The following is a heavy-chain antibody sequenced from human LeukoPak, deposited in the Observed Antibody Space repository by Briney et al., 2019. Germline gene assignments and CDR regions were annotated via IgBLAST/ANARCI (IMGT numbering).Heavy chain of an antibody. V-gene: IGHV3-21*01. J-gene: IGHJ4*02. Sequence: GGSLRLSCAASGFTLSSYSMNWVRQAPGKGLEWVSSISSSSSYIYYADSVKGRFTISRDNAKNSLYLQMNSLRAEDTAVYYCASDGVVPAAADYWGQGTLVTVSS. D-gene: IGHD2-2*01. CDR3: ASDGVVPAAADY. CDR2: ISSSSSYI. CDR1: GFTLSSYS.